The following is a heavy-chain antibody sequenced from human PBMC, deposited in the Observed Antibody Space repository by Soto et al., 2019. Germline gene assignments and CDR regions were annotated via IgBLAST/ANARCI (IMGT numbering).Heavy chain of an antibody. J-gene: IGHJ4*02. CDR1: GYIFSDYY. D-gene: IGHD6-19*01. CDR3: ARAGGSGWSLDY. V-gene: IGHV3-11*01. CDR2: ISTSVSII. Sequence: QGQLVESGGGLVQPGGSLRLSCAASGYIFSDYYMTWIRQARGKGLEWVSYISTSVSIIDYADAVKGRFTISRDDAKNALYLQMTSLRADDPAIYCCARAGGSGWSLDYWGQGTLVNVSS.